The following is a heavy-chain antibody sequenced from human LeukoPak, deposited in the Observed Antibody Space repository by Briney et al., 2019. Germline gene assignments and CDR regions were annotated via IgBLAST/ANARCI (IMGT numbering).Heavy chain of an antibody. D-gene: IGHD3-3*01. V-gene: IGHV3-11*01. Sequence: PWGSLRLSCAASGFTFSDYYMSWIRQAPGKGLEWVSYISSSGSTIYYADSVKGRFTISRDNAKNSLYLQMNSLRAEDTAVYYCARDSLYDFWSGYYTGWTYYFDYWGQGTLVTVSS. CDR1: GFTFSDYY. CDR2: ISSSGSTI. CDR3: ARDSLYDFWSGYYTGWTYYFDY. J-gene: IGHJ4*02.